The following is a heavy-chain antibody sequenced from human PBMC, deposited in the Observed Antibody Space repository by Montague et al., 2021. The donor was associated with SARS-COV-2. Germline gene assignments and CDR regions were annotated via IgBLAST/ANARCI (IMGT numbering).Heavy chain of an antibody. Sequence: GSSKYKPSLKSRVTISVDTSKNQFSLKLSSVTAADTAVYYCARGSRQWLVRPPHYYYFDYWGQGTMVTVFS. J-gene: IGHJ4*02. D-gene: IGHD6-19*01. CDR3: ARGSRQWLVRPPHYYYFDY. V-gene: IGHV4-34*01. CDR2: GSS.